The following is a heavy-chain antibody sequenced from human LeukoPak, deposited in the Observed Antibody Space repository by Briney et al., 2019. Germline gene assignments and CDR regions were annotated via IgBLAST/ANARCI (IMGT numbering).Heavy chain of an antibody. Sequence: SETLSLTCTVSGGSISSYYWSWIRQPPGKGLEWIGYIYYSGSTNDNPSLKGRVTISVDTSKNQFSLKLSSVTAADTAVYYCAREYSYGYGVYYYDYMDVWGKGTTVTVSS. CDR2: IYYSGST. CDR3: AREYSYGYGVYYYDYMDV. CDR1: GGSISSYY. V-gene: IGHV4-59*01. D-gene: IGHD5-18*01. J-gene: IGHJ6*03.